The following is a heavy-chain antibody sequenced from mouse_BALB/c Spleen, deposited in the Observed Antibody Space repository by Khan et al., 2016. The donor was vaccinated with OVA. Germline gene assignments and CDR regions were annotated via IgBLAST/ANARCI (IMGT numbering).Heavy chain of an antibody. CDR3: TRYDYYFDY. J-gene: IGHJ2*01. Sequence: QVQLKESGAELVKPGASVKLSCKASGYTFTSYYMYWVKQRPGQGLEWIGEINPSNGGTNFNEKFKSKATLTVDKSSSTAYMQLSSLTSEDSAVYYCTRYDYYFDYWGQGTTLTVSS. CDR1: GYTFTSYY. D-gene: IGHD2-4*01. CDR2: INPSNGGT. V-gene: IGHV1S81*02.